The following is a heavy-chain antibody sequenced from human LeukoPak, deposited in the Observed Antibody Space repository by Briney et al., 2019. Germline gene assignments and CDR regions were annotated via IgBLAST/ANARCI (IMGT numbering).Heavy chain of an antibody. J-gene: IGHJ4*02. CDR3: AKDRVFDY. CDR2: ISHDGSNK. CDR1: GFTFSSYG. Sequence: PGGSLRLSCAASGFTFSSYGMHWVRQAPGKGLEWVAVISHDGSNKYYADSVKGRFTISRDNSKNTLYLQMNSLRAEDTAVYYCAKDRVFDYWGQGTLVTVSS. V-gene: IGHV3-30*18.